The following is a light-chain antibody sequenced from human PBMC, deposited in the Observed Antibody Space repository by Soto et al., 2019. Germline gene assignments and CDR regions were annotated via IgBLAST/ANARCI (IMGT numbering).Light chain of an antibody. V-gene: IGLV1-51*01. Sequence: QSVLTQPPSVSAAPGQKVTISCSGSSSNIGNNYVSWYQQLPGTAPKLLIYDNNKRPSGVPDRFSGSKSGYTAFLTVSGLQAEDEADYYCSSYVGSDVFVFGTGTKVTVL. CDR1: SSNIGNNY. J-gene: IGLJ1*01. CDR3: SSYVGSDVFV. CDR2: DNN.